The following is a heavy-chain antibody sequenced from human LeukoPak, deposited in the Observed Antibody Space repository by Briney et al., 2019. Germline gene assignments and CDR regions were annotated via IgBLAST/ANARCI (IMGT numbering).Heavy chain of an antibody. J-gene: IGHJ4*02. V-gene: IGHV4-34*01. D-gene: IGHD1-7*01. Sequence: SETLSLTCAVYGGCFSGYYWSWIRQPPGKGLEWIGEINHSGSTNYNPSLKSRVTISVDTSKNQFSLKLSSVTAADTAVYYCARGSTLGQTGTTFSSYWGQGTLVTVSS. CDR1: GGCFSGYY. CDR2: INHSGST. CDR3: ARGSTLGQTGTTFSSY.